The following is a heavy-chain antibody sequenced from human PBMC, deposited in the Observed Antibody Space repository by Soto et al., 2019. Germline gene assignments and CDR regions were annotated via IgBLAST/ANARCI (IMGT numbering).Heavy chain of an antibody. D-gene: IGHD1-1*01. CDR1: GFRFSSVW. CDR3: ARGTGTIGFDY. Sequence: PGGSLRLSCVFSGFRFSSVWMTWVRQAPGKGLECVANIKYDGSEEYYVDSVKGRFTISRDNAKNFLYLQMNSLRAEDTAVYYCARGTGTIGFDYWGQGTLVTVSS. J-gene: IGHJ4*02. V-gene: IGHV3-7*01. CDR2: IKYDGSEE.